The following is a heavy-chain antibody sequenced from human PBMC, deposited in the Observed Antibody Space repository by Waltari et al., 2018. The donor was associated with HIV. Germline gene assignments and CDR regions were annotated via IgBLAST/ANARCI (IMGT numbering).Heavy chain of an antibody. J-gene: IGHJ3*02. CDR2: IYYSGST. CDR1: GGSISSSSYY. Sequence: QLQLQESGPGLVKPSETLSLTCTVSGGSISSSSYYWGWIRQPPGKGLEWIGSIYYSGSTYYNPSLKSRVTISVDTSKNQFSLKLSSVTAADTAVYYCARRAMVVVVPLSGAFDIWGQGTMVTVSS. CDR3: ARRAMVVVVPLSGAFDI. D-gene: IGHD3-22*01. V-gene: IGHV4-39*01.